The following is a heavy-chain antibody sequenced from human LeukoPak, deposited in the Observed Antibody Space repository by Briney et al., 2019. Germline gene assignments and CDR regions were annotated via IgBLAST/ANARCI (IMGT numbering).Heavy chain of an antibody. V-gene: IGHV1-69*02. J-gene: IGHJ4*02. CDR1: GGTFSSYT. CDR2: IIPILGIA. CDR3: ARVLVRRGYSYGPFDY. D-gene: IGHD5-18*01. Sequence: SVKVSCKASGGTFSSYTISWVRQAPGQGLEWMGRIIPILGIANYAQKFQGRVTITADKSTSTAYMELSSLRSEDTAVYYCARVLVRRGYSYGPFDYWGQGTLVTVSS.